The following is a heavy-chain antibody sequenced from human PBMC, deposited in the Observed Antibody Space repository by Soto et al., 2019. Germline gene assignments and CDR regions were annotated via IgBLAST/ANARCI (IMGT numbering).Heavy chain of an antibody. V-gene: IGHV3-74*01. J-gene: IGHJ4*02. CDR1: GFTFSSYW. CDR2: IRSDGSST. CDR3: ARDESGRYYLGY. Sequence: EVQLVESGEGLVQPGGSLRLSCAASGFTFSSYWMHWVRQAPGKGLVWVSRIRSDGSSTSYADSVRGRFTISRDNARNTLYLQMNSLRAEDTSVYHCARDESGRYYLGYWGQGTLVTVSS. D-gene: IGHD3-10*01.